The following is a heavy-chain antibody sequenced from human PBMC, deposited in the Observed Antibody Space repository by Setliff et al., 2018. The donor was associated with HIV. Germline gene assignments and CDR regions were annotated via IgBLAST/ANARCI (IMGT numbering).Heavy chain of an antibody. J-gene: IGHJ5*02. Sequence: SVKVSCKASGGTFSSYTISWVRQAPGQGLEWMGRIIPILGIANYAQKFQGRVTITTDESTSTAYMELSGLRSEDTAVYYCARDFGGYCSSMSCPGLFDPWGQGTLVTVSS. D-gene: IGHD2-2*01. CDR1: GGTFSSYT. CDR2: IIPILGIA. CDR3: ARDFGGYCSSMSCPGLFDP. V-gene: IGHV1-69*16.